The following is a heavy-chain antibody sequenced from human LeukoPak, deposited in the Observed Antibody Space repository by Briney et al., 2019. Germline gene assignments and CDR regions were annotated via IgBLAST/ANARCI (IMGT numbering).Heavy chain of an antibody. D-gene: IGHD6-19*01. J-gene: IGHJ4*02. CDR3: AASGSGDY. CDR2: IRYDGSDK. V-gene: IGHV3-30*02. CDR1: GFTFRSYG. Sequence: PGGSLRLSCAASGFTFRSYGMHWVRRAPGKGLEWVAFIRYDGSDKYYADSVKGRITISRDNSKNTLYLQMNSLRAEDTAVYYCAASGSGDYWGQGTLVTVSS.